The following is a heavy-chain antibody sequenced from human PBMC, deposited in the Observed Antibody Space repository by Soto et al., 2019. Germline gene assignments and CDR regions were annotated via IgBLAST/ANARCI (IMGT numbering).Heavy chain of an antibody. Sequence: EVQLVESGGGLVQPGGSLRLSCAASGFTVSTKYMSWVRQAPGKGLEWVSVIYSGGSTFYADSVRGRFTMSRDNSKNTVSLQMNSLRAEDTAVYYCARDPWAADYWGQGTLVTVSS. J-gene: IGHJ4*02. V-gene: IGHV3-66*01. CDR3: ARDPWAADY. CDR1: GFTVSTKY. D-gene: IGHD3-16*01. CDR2: IYSGGST.